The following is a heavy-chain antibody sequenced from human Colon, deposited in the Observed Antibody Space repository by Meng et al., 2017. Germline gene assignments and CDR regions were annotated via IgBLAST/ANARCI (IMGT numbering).Heavy chain of an antibody. CDR1: GYSISSGYY. V-gene: IGHV4-38-2*02. J-gene: IGHJ4*02. CDR2: IYQSGST. CDR3: ARGRGY. Sequence: SETLSLTCSVSGYSISSGYYWGWLRQPPGRGLGWIGNIYQSGSTYYNQSLKSRVTISVDKSRNQFSLKVTSVTAADTAVYYCARGRGYWGQGTLVTVSS.